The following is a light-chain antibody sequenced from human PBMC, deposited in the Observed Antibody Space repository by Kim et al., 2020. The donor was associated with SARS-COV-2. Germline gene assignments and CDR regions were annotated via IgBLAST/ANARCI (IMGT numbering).Light chain of an antibody. CDR1: NIGSKS. CDR2: YDS. J-gene: IGLJ3*02. CDR3: QVWDSTIDHRVV. Sequence: SYELTQPHSVSVAPGKTASISCGENNIGSKSVHWCQQKPGQAPVLVISYDSDRPSGIPERFSGSNSGNTATLTIRRVEAGDEADYYCQVWDSTIDHRVVF. V-gene: IGLV3-21*04.